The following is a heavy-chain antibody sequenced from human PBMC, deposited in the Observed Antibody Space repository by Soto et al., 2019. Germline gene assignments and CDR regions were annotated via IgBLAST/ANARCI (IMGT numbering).Heavy chain of an antibody. J-gene: IGHJ3*02. CDR3: ARESNDLDSGSYYFYAFDI. CDR1: GFTFSSYG. D-gene: IGHD3-10*01. V-gene: IGHV3-33*01. Sequence: GGSLRLSCAASGFTFSSYGMHWVRQAPGKGLEWVAVIWYDGSNKYYADSVKGRFTISRDNSKNTLYLQMNSLRAEDTAVYYCARESNDLDSGSYYFYAFDIWGQGTMVTVSS. CDR2: IWYDGSNK.